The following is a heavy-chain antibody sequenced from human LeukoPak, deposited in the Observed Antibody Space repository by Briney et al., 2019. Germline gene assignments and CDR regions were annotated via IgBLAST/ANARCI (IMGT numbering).Heavy chain of an antibody. J-gene: IGHJ4*02. V-gene: IGHV4-34*01. CDR1: GGSFSGYY. D-gene: IGHD6-13*01. CDR3: ARQPSIAAAGTMVDY. Sequence: SETLSLTCAVYGGSFSGYYWSWIRQPPGKGLEWIGEINHSGSTNYNPSLKSRVTISVNTSKNQFSLKLSSVTAADTAVYYCARQPSIAAAGTMVDYWGQGTLVTVSS. CDR2: INHSGST.